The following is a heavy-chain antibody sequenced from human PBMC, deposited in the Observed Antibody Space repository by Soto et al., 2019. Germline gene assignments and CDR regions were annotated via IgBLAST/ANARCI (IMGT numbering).Heavy chain of an antibody. CDR3: ARDSRLLIASRVAFDL. CDR2: ISYDGRNK. D-gene: IGHD2-15*01. Sequence: QGRLEESGGGVVQPGRSLRLSCVASGFTFSRNVMSWVRQAPGKGLEWVAVISYDGRNKFYADSVKGRFTISRDNSENLLHLEVKSLRPEDTAVYFCARDSRLLIASRVAFDLGGQGTRVTVSS. V-gene: IGHV3-30*04. J-gene: IGHJ3*01. CDR1: GFTFSRNV.